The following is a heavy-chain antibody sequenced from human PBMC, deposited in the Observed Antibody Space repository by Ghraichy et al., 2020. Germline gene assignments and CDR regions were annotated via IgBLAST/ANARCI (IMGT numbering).Heavy chain of an antibody. CDR3: VRVCGGDCYSQFDP. V-gene: IGHV1-2*02. CDR1: GYTFTGYY. Sequence: ASVKVSCKASGYTFTGYYMHWVRQAPGQGLEWMGWVNPNNGVTKFPQKFQGRVTMTTDTSISTGYMELTRLTAEDTAVYYCVRVCGGDCYSQFDPWGQGTLVTVSS. J-gene: IGHJ5*02. CDR2: VNPNNGVT. D-gene: IGHD2-21*02.